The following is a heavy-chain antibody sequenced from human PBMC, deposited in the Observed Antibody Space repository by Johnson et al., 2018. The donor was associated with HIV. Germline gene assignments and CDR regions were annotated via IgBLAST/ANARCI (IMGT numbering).Heavy chain of an antibody. J-gene: IGHJ3*02. D-gene: IGHD2-2*01. Sequence: VQLVESGGGVVRPGGSLKLSCAASGFSFDDYGMSWVRQPPGKGLEWVSGIDWNGGSTSYADSVRGRFTISRDNSKNTLYLQMNSLRAEDTAVYYCARGIQPDAFDIWGQGTMVTVSS. CDR3: ARGIQPDAFDI. V-gene: IGHV3-20*04. CDR1: GFSFDDYG. CDR2: IDWNGGST.